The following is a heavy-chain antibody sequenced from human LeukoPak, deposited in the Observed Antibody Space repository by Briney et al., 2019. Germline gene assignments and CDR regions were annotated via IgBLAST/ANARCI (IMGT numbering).Heavy chain of an antibody. Sequence: GGSLRLSCAASGFTFSTNAMSWVRQAPGKGLEWVSAISGSGDTRYYADSVKGRFTISRDNSRKTMYLQLSSLRAEDTAVYYCAKEENTVHLLHVDYWGQGTLVTVSS. CDR3: AKEENTVHLLHVDY. CDR2: ISGSGDTR. V-gene: IGHV3-23*01. D-gene: IGHD4-17*01. J-gene: IGHJ4*02. CDR1: GFTFSTNA.